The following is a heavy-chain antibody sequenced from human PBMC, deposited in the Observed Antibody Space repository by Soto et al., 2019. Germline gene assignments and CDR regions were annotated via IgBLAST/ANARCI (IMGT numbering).Heavy chain of an antibody. J-gene: IGHJ6*02. D-gene: IGHD6-6*01. CDR1: GFTFRSYA. CDR3: VRDNLVREHYYYYYGMDV. CDR2: ISYDGSSQ. V-gene: IGHV3-30-3*01. Sequence: QTGGSLRLSCTASGFTFRSYALHWVRQAPGKGLEWVVLISYDGSSQYYADSVRGRFTISRDNSKNTLSLQMNSLRPEDTAVYYCVRDNLVREHYYYYYGMDVWGQGTTVTVSS.